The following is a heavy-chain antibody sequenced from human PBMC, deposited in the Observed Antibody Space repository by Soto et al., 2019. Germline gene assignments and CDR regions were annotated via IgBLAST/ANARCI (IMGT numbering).Heavy chain of an antibody. CDR3: GLVVTAIRIGLDSYYFDY. CDR2: IIPIFGTA. Sequence: QVQLVQSGAEVKKPGSSVKVSCKASGGTFSSYAISWVRQAPGQGLEWMGGIIPIFGTANYAQKFQGRVTITADESTSTAYMELSSLRSEDTAVYYCGLVVTAIRIGLDSYYFDYWGQGTLVTVSS. V-gene: IGHV1-69*01. D-gene: IGHD2-21*02. J-gene: IGHJ4*02. CDR1: GGTFSSYA.